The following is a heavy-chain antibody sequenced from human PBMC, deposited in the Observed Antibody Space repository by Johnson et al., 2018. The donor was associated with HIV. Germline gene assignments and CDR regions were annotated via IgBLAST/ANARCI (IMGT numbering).Heavy chain of an antibody. CDR1: GFTFSSYA. V-gene: IGHV3-30-3*01. Sequence: QVQLVESGGGVVQPGRSLRLSCAASGFTFSSYAIHWVRQAPGKGLEWVAAISYDGSNKYYADSVKGRFTIFRDNSKNTLYLQMNSLRAEDTAVYYCARDRAGAATSGAGAFDIWGQGTMVTVSS. J-gene: IGHJ3*02. D-gene: IGHD1-26*01. CDR3: ARDRAGAATSGAGAFDI. CDR2: ISYDGSNK.